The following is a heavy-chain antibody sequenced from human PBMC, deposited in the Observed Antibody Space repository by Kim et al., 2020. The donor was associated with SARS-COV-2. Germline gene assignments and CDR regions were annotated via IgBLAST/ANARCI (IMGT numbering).Heavy chain of an antibody. V-gene: IGHV3-11*01. Sequence: GGSLRLSCAASGFTFSDYYMSWIRQAPGKGLEWVSYISSSCSTIYYADSVKGRFTISRDNAKNSLYLQMNSLRAEDTAVYYCARVPSSITIFGVVITGNWFDPWGQGTLVTVSS. D-gene: IGHD3-3*01. CDR3: ARVPSSITIFGVVITGNWFDP. CDR2: ISSSCSTI. J-gene: IGHJ5*02. CDR1: GFTFSDYY.